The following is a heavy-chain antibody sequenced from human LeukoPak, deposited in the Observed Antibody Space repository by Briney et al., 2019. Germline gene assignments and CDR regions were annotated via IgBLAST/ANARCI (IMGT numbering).Heavy chain of an antibody. D-gene: IGHD1-7*01. Sequence: GGSLRLSCAASGFTFSDYYMSWIRQAPGKGLEWVSYISSSGSTLYYADSVKGRFTISRDNAKNSLYLQMNSLRAEDTAVYYCARDTGTTPYNWFDPWGQGTLVTVSS. V-gene: IGHV3-11*04. CDR2: ISSSGSTL. CDR1: GFTFSDYY. CDR3: ARDTGTTPYNWFDP. J-gene: IGHJ5*02.